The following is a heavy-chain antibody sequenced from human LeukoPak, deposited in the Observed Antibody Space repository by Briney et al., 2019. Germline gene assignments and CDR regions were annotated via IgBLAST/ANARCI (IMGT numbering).Heavy chain of an antibody. CDR1: GGSISSSSYY. CDR3: ARLSSGWSTFDY. Sequence: PSETLSLTCTVSGGSISSSSYYWGWIRQPPGKGLEWIGSIYYSGSTYYNPSLKSRVTISVDTSKNQFSLKLSSVSAADTAVYYCARLSSGWSTFDYWGQGTLVTVSS. D-gene: IGHD6-19*01. V-gene: IGHV4-39*01. J-gene: IGHJ4*02. CDR2: IYYSGST.